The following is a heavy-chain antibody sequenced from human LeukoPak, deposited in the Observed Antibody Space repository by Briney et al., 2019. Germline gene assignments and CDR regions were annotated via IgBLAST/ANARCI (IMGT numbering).Heavy chain of an antibody. J-gene: IGHJ6*02. CDR2: ISAYNGNT. CDR1: GFTFSTYG. Sequence: PGGSLRLSCGASGFTFSTYGMHWVRQAPGQGLEWMGWISAYNGNTNYAQKLQGRVTMTTDTSTSTAYMELRSLRSDDTAVYYCARERRTIFGVVINYYYYYGMDVWGQGTTVTVSS. CDR3: ARERRTIFGVVINYYYYYGMDV. V-gene: IGHV1-18*01. D-gene: IGHD3-3*01.